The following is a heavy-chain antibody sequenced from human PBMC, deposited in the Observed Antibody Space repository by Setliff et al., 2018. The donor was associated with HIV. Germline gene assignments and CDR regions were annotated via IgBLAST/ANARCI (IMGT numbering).Heavy chain of an antibody. CDR3: VRQSGSFWYVDP. D-gene: IGHD1-26*01. V-gene: IGHV4-34*01. CDR1: GGSLSGFY. Sequence: PSETLSLTCAVYGGSLSGFYWTFIRQSPGKGLEWIGEVTHSGSTTYDPSLKSRITLSIDLSKNQFSLKLTSVTAADSALYFCVRQSGSFWYVDPWGQGTQVTVSS. J-gene: IGHJ5*02. CDR2: VTHSGST.